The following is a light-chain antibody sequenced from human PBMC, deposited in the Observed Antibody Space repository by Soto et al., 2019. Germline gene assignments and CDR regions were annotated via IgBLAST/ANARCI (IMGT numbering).Light chain of an antibody. Sequence: EIGLTHSPATLSLSPGEIATLSCRASQSVGSYLPWFQQKPGQAPRLLIYDATNRATGIPARFNGSGSGTDFTLTISSLEPEDFAVYYCQQRRSWPRAFGQGTKVDIK. V-gene: IGKV3-11*01. J-gene: IGKJ1*01. CDR1: QSVGSY. CDR3: QQRRSWPRA. CDR2: DAT.